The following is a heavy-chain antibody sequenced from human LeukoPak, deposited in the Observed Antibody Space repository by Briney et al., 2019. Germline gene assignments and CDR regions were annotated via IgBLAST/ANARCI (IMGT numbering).Heavy chain of an antibody. CDR1: GGSISTYY. D-gene: IGHD7-27*01. CDR3: ARGPRNWGFDDY. CDR2: IYYSGST. Sequence: SETLSLTCTVSGGSISTYYWSWIRQPPGKGLEWIGYIYYSGSTSYNPSLKSRITISVDTFKNQFSLKLSSVTAADTAVYYCARGPRNWGFDDYWGQGTLATVSS. V-gene: IGHV4-59*01. J-gene: IGHJ4*02.